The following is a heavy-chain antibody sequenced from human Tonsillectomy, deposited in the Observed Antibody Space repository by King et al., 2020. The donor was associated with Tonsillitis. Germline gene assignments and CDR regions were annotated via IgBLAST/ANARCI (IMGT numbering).Heavy chain of an antibody. V-gene: IGHV3-72*01. D-gene: IGHD6-19*01. CDR3: ARGSGWFEDGRYFYGMDV. CDR1: GFSYSDHY. CDR2: SRDKGNRYIT. Sequence: DVQLVESGGGLVQPGGSLRLSCAVSGFSYSDHYMDWVRLSPEKGLEWVGRSRDKGNRYITDYGASVEGRFFISRDDSKNSLHLQMNSLKMEDTAVYFCARGSGWFEDGRYFYGMDVWGQGTTVTVSS. J-gene: IGHJ6*02.